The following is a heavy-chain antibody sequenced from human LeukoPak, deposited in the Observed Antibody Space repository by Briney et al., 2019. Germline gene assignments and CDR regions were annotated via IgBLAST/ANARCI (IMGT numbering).Heavy chain of an antibody. D-gene: IGHD1-14*01. V-gene: IGHV3-30*04. CDR2: LSHDGTTA. J-gene: IGHJ4*02. Sequence: PGGSLRLSCAASGYIFSDHAMHWVRQAPGKGLEWLVYLSHDGTTAYYANSVKGRLTISRDNSKNTLFLQLNSLRAEDTAVYYCARDRTSGVFDYWGQGTLVTVSS. CDR1: GYIFSDHA. CDR3: ARDRTSGVFDY.